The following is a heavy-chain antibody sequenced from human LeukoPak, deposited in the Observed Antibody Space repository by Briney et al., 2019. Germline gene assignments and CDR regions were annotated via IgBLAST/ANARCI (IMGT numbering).Heavy chain of an antibody. CDR2: IYYSGST. CDR1: GGSTSSGGYY. Sequence: PSETLSLTCTVSGGSTSSGGYYWTWIRQHPGKGLGWIGYIYYSGSTYYNSSLKSRVIISLDTSKNQFSLKLSSVTAADTAVYYCARGAVPAALFDPWGQGTLVTVSS. J-gene: IGHJ5*02. D-gene: IGHD2-2*01. CDR3: ARGAVPAALFDP. V-gene: IGHV4-31*03.